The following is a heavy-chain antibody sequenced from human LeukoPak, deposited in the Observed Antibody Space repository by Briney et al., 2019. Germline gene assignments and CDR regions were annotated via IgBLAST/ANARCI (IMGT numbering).Heavy chain of an antibody. CDR3: ANSRPDYYGSGTYLEKEGEGVF. J-gene: IGHJ4*02. Sequence: ASVKVSCKASGYTFTSYDINWVRQATGQGLEWMGWMNPNSGNTGYAQKFQGRVTMTRNTSISTAYMELSSLRSEDTAVYYCANSRPDYYGSGTYLEKEGEGVFWGQGTLVTVSS. D-gene: IGHD3-10*01. V-gene: IGHV1-8*01. CDR2: MNPNSGNT. CDR1: GYTFTSYD.